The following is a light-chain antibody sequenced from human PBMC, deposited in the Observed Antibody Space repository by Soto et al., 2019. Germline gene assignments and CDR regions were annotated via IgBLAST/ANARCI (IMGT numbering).Light chain of an antibody. CDR2: DAS. J-gene: IGKJ3*01. V-gene: IGKV1-33*01. CDR3: QQYDNLSIT. Sequence: DIQMTQSPSPLSASVGDRVTITCQASQDISTNLNWYQQKPGKAPKILIQDASNLEPGVPSRFSGSGSGTDFTFTISSLLPEDFATYYCQQYDNLSITFGPGTKVDLK. CDR1: QDISTN.